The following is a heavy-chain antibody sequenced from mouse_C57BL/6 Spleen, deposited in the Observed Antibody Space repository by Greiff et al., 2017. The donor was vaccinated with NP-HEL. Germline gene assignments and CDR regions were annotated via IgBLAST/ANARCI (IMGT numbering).Heavy chain of an antibody. CDR2: ISSGGDYI. J-gene: IGHJ3*01. CDR3: TRGGDDYDKNWFAY. D-gene: IGHD2-4*01. CDR1: GFTFSSYA. V-gene: IGHV5-9-1*02. Sequence: EVQLVESGEGLVKPGGSLKLSCAASGFTFSSYAMSWVRQTPEKRLEWVAYISSGGDYIYYADTVKGRFTISRDNARNTLYLQMSSLKSEDTAMYYCTRGGDDYDKNWFAYWGQGTLVTVSA.